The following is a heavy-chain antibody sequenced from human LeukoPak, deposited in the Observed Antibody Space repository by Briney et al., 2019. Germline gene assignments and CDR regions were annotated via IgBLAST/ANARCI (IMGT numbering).Heavy chain of an antibody. Sequence: GGSLRLSCAASGFTFSSYWVSWVRQAPGKGLEWVSGINWNADSTGYADSVKGRFTISKDNAKNSLFLQMNSLRAEDTAMYYCARAILSDPKYYGMDVWGQGTTVSVSS. V-gene: IGHV3-20*04. CDR3: ARAILSDPKYYGMDV. CDR2: INWNADST. CDR1: GFTFSSYW. J-gene: IGHJ6*02. D-gene: IGHD3-9*01.